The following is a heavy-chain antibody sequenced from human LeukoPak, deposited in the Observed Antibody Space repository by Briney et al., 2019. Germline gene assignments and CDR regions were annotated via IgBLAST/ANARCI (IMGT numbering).Heavy chain of an antibody. CDR1: GYTFTNYW. CDR2: VHPGDSAT. V-gene: IGHV5-51*01. CDR3: ARGGRGSGSYYDY. J-gene: IGHJ4*02. D-gene: IGHD3-10*01. Sequence: GESLKISCKGSGYTFTNYWIGWVRQLPGKGLEWMGIVHPGDSATRYSPSFQGQVTISADKSIRTAYLQWSSLKASDTAMYYCARGGRGSGSYYDYWGQGTLVTVSS.